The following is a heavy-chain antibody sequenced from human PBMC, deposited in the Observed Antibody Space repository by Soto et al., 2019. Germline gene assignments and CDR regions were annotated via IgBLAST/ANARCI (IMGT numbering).Heavy chain of an antibody. Sequence: QAGGSLRLSCAASGFTFSSYAMIWVRQAPGKGLEWVSIISGSGDHTYYADSVKGRFIISRDNSENTLYLQMNSLSAEDTAVFYYARDMTRAGYCSSTSCLGSNFFDCWGQGTLVTVS. CDR1: GFTFSSYA. V-gene: IGHV3-23*01. J-gene: IGHJ4*02. CDR3: ARDMTRAGYCSSTSCLGSNFFDC. D-gene: IGHD2-2*03. CDR2: ISGSGDHT.